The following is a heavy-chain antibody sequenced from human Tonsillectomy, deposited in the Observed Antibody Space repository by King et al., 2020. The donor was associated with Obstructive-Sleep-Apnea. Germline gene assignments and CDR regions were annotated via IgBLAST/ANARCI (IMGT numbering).Heavy chain of an antibody. D-gene: IGHD3-9*01. Sequence: VQLVESGGGVVQPGRSLRLSCAASGFTFSSYAMHWVRQAPGKGLEWVAVISYDGSKKYYAESVRGRITISRDNSKNTLSMQMNRLRAEDTSGYYCARDHALQLYFYWLFHYGMDVWGQGTTVTVSS. CDR3: ARDHALQLYFYWLFHYGMDV. J-gene: IGHJ6*02. CDR1: GFTFSSYA. CDR2: ISYDGSKK. V-gene: IGHV3-30*04.